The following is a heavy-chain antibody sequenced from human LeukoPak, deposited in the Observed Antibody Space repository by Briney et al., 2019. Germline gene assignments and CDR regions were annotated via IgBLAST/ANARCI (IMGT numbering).Heavy chain of an antibody. CDR3: ARQNQAVMDV. CDR2: IYYSGST. J-gene: IGHJ6*01. CDR1: GGSISSYY. V-gene: IGHV4-59*08. Sequence: SDTLSLTCTVSGGSISSYYWSWIRQPPGKGLEWIGYIYYSGSTNYNPSLKRRATISVDTSKNQSSLRLSSVTAADTAVYYCARQNQAVMDVWGQGTTVTVSS.